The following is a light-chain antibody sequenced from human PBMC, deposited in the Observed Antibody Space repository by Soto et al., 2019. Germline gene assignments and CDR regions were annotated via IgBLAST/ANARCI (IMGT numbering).Light chain of an antibody. V-gene: IGKV3-20*01. CDR3: QQYDTSPAT. Sequence: EILLTQSPGTLSLSPGERATLSCGASQSVRKYLAWYQQKRGQAPRLLIYDASSRATGIPDRFSGSGSGTDFTLTISRLEPDDFAVYYCQQYDTSPATFGQGTKVDIK. J-gene: IGKJ1*01. CDR1: QSVRKY. CDR2: DAS.